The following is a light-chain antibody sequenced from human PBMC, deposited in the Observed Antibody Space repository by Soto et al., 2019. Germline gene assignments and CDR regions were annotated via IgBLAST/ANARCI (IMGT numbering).Light chain of an antibody. CDR3: QHYNTQSIT. J-gene: IGKJ4*01. CDR1: QSVSSN. CDR2: GAS. Sequence: EVVMTQSPATLSVSPGERATLSCRASQSVSSNLAWYQQKPGQAPRLLIYGASTRATGIPARFSGSGSGTEFTLTISSLQPDDSATYYCQHYNTQSITFGGGTKVDVK. V-gene: IGKV3-15*01.